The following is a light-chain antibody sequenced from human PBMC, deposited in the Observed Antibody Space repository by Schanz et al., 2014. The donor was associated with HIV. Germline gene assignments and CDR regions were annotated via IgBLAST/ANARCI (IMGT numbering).Light chain of an antibody. V-gene: IGKV1-5*03. CDR1: QNIGYW. CDR2: KAS. J-gene: IGKJ1*01. Sequence: DIQMTQFPSTLSASVGDRVTITCRASQNIGYWLTWYQQKPGKAPKLLIYKASSLESGVPSRFSGSGSGTEFTLTISSLQPDDFATYYCQQYNSYPWTFGQGTKVEIK. CDR3: QQYNSYPWT.